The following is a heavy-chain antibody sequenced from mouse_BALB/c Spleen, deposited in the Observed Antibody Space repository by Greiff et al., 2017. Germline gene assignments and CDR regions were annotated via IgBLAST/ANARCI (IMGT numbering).Heavy chain of an antibody. CDR1: GYTFTSYY. J-gene: IGHJ2*01. D-gene: IGHD2-10*01. V-gene: IGHV1S56*01. CDR2: IYPGDGST. CDR3: AKAYYGNYVGY. Sequence: QVQLQQSGPELVKPGASVKMSCKASGYTFTSYYIHWVKQRPGQGLEWIGWIYPGDGSTKYNEKFKGKTTLTADKSSSTAYMLLSSLTSEDSAIYFCAKAYYGNYVGYWGQGTTLTVSS.